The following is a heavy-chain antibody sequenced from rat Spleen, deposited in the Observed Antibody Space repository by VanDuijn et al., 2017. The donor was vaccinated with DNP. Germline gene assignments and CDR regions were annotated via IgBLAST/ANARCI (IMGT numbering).Heavy chain of an antibody. D-gene: IGHD1-2*01. Sequence: QVQLKESGPGLVQPSQTLSLTCSLSGFSLTSYSVSWVRQPPGKGLEWVAAISSGGNTYYNSALESRLSISRDTSKSQVFLEMNSLQTEDTAMYFCARSFSSYIYAMDAWGQGTSVTVSS. V-gene: IGHV2-6*01. CDR2: ISSGGNT. CDR3: ARSFSSYIYAMDA. CDR1: GFSLTSYS. J-gene: IGHJ4*01.